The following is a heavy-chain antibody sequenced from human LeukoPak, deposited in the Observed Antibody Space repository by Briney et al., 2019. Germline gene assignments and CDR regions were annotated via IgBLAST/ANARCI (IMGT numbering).Heavy chain of an antibody. Sequence: GGSLRLSCEVSGFTFTDYWMNWVRQAPGKGPEWVASIRQDGSEKTYVDSVKGRFTISRDNTKNSLSLQLNGLRAEDTAVYYCARGGAAAGLYFDLWGQGTLVTVSS. CDR2: IRQDGSEK. V-gene: IGHV3-7*04. J-gene: IGHJ4*01. CDR3: ARGGAAAGLYFDL. CDR1: GFTFTDYW. D-gene: IGHD6-13*01.